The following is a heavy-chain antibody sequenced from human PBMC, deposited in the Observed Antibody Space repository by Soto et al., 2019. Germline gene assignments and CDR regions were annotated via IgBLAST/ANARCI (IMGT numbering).Heavy chain of an antibody. CDR1: GFTFSNAW. J-gene: IGHJ4*02. Sequence: DVQLVESGGGLVKPGGSLRLSCAASGFTFSNAWMSWVRQAPGKGLEWVGRIQRKVDGAITDYAAPVKGRFTISRDDSKNTLYVQMNSLHTEDTAVYYCTMGVVTTSATDYWGQGTLDTVAS. D-gene: IGHD2-21*02. CDR3: TMGVVTTSATDY. CDR2: IQRKVDGAIT. V-gene: IGHV3-15*01.